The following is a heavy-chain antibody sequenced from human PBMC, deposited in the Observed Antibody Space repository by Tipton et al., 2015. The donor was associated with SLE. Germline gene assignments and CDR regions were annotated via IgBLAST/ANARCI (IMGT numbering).Heavy chain of an antibody. Sequence: GLVKPSETLSLTCAVYGGSFNGYYWSWIRQPPGKGLEWIGEINHSGSTNYNPSLKRRVTISVDTSKNQFSLKLSSVTAADTAVYYCARGGGKLDYYYYYYGMDVWGQGTTVTVSS. CDR1: GGSFNGYY. V-gene: IGHV4-34*01. CDR2: INHSGST. D-gene: IGHD3-16*01. J-gene: IGHJ6*02. CDR3: ARGGGKLDYYYYYYGMDV.